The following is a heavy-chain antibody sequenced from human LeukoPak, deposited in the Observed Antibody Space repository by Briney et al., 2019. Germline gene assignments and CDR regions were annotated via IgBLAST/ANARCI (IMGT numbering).Heavy chain of an antibody. CDR2: IYYSGST. Sequence: PSETLSLTCTVSGGSISSYYWSWIRQPPGKGLEWIGYIYYSGSTNYNPSLKSLVTISVDTSKNQFSLRLSSVTAADTAVYYCARDYDYYASGSYNNWFDFWGQGTLVTVSS. CDR3: ARDYDYYASGSYNNWFDF. D-gene: IGHD3-10*01. V-gene: IGHV4-59*12. J-gene: IGHJ5*01. CDR1: GGSISSYY.